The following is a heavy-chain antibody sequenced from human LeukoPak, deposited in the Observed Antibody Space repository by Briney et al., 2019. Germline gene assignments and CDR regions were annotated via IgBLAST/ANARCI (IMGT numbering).Heavy chain of an antibody. J-gene: IGHJ4*02. CDR3: ATDYGDYEPMDY. D-gene: IGHD4-17*01. Sequence: GGSLRLSCTASGVTLSNYAMHWVRRPPGRGLEWVAVISFDGTNKYYGDSVEGRFSVSRDNSKNTLYLQMNSLRPDDTAMYYCATDYGDYEPMDYWGQGTLVTVSS. CDR1: GVTLSNYA. CDR2: ISFDGTNK. V-gene: IGHV3-30*04.